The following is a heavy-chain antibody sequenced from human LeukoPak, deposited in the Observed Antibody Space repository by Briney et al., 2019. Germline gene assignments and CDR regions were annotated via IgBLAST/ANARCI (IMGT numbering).Heavy chain of an antibody. Sequence: ASVKVSCKASGGTFISYSFAWVRQAPGQGLEWLGGIIPVIRTPNYAQNFQGRLTITADESTSTAYMEMSSLRPEDAAVCYCVILRAATSYVYYYSMDVWGKGTTVTVSS. D-gene: IGHD3-10*01. CDR2: IIPVIRTP. V-gene: IGHV1-69*13. J-gene: IGHJ6*03. CDR1: GGTFISYS. CDR3: VILRAATSYVYYYSMDV.